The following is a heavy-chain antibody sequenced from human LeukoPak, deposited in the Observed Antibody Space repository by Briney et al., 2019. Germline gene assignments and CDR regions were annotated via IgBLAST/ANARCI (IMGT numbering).Heavy chain of an antibody. J-gene: IGHJ4*02. V-gene: IGHV4-34*01. D-gene: IGHD3-3*01. CDR3: ARAYDFWSGYYEDY. CDR1: GGSFSGYY. Sequence: SETLSLTCAVYGGSFSGYYWSWIRQPPGKGLEWIGEINHSGSTNYNPSLKSRVTISVDTSKNQFSLKLSSVTAADTAVYYCARAYDFWSGYYEDYWGQGTLVTVSS. CDR2: INHSGST.